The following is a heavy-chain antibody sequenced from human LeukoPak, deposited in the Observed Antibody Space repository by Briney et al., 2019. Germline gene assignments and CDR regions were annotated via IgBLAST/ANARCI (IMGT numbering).Heavy chain of an antibody. CDR2: IYYSGST. Sequence: SETLSLTCTVSGGSISSSSYSWGWIRQPPGKGLEWIGSIYYSGSTYYNPSLKSRVTISVDTSKNQFSLKMTSVTAADTAVYYCAIPFNCGGDCFSTWGQGTRVTVSS. V-gene: IGHV4-39*01. J-gene: IGHJ5*02. CDR1: GGSISSSSYS. CDR3: AIPFNCGGDCFST. D-gene: IGHD2-21*02.